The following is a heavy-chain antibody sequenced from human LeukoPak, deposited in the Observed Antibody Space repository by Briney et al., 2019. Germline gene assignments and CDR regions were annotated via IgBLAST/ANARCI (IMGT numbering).Heavy chain of an antibody. V-gene: IGHV1-18*01. Sequence: ASVKVSCKASGYTFTSYGISWVRQAPGQGLEWMAWISAYNGNTNYAQKLQGRVTMTTDTSTSTAYMELRSLRSDDTAVYYCASGIEGYSYGYFDYWGQGTLVTVSS. CDR1: GYTFTSYG. CDR3: ASGIEGYSYGYFDY. D-gene: IGHD5-18*01. CDR2: ISAYNGNT. J-gene: IGHJ4*02.